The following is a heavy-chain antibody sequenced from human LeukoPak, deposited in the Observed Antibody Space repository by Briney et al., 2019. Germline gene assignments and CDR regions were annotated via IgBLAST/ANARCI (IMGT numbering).Heavy chain of an antibody. CDR3: AVALGYCSSTSCSDDAFDI. CDR1: GFTFSSYS. D-gene: IGHD2-2*01. CDR2: ISSSSRYI. J-gene: IGHJ3*02. Sequence: GGSLTLSCAASGFTFSSYSMNWLRQAPGKGLEWVSSISSSSRYIYYADSVKGRFTISRDNAKNSLYLQMNSLRAEDTAVYYCAVALGYCSSTSCSDDAFDIWGQGTMVTVSS. V-gene: IGHV3-21*01.